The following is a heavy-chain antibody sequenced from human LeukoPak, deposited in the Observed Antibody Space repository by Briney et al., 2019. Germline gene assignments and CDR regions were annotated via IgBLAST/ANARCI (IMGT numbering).Heavy chain of an antibody. J-gene: IGHJ4*02. D-gene: IGHD3-10*01. CDR3: ARAGYYFDY. CDR1: GLTFSSYE. CDR2: ISSSGSTI. V-gene: IGHV3-48*03. Sequence: PGRSLRLSCAASGLTFSSYEMNWVRQAPGKGLEWVSYISSSGSTIYYADSVKGRFTISRDNAKNSLYLQMNSLRAEDTAVYYCARAGYYFDYWGQGTLVTVSS.